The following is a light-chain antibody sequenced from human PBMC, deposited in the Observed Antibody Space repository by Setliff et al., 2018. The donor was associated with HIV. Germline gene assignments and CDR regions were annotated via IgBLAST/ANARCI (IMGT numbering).Light chain of an antibody. V-gene: IGLV2-8*01. CDR3: SSYAGSNNYV. CDR2: EVS. J-gene: IGLJ1*01. CDR1: SSDVGGYNY. Sequence: VLTQPPSASGSPGQSVTISCTGTSSDVGGYNYVSWYQQHPGKAPKLMIYEVSKRPSGVPDRFSGSKSGNTASLTVSGLQAEDEADYYCSSYAGSNNYVFGTGTKVTVL.